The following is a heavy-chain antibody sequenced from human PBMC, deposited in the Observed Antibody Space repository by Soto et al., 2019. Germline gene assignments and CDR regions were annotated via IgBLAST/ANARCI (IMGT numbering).Heavy chain of an antibody. CDR1: GFTFSSYA. J-gene: IGHJ3*02. Sequence: GESLKISCAASGFTFSSYAMSWVRQAPGKGLEWVSAISGSGGSTYYADSVKGRFTISRDNSKNTLYLQMNSLRAEDTAVYYCAKVGCDGLLWFGDSDRSGAFDIWGQGTMVTVSS. D-gene: IGHD3-10*01. CDR2: ISGSGGST. V-gene: IGHV3-23*01. CDR3: AKVGCDGLLWFGDSDRSGAFDI.